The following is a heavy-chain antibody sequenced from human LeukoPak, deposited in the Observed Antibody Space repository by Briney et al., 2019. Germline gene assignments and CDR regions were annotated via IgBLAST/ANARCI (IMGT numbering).Heavy chain of an antibody. CDR1: GYTFTTKW. V-gene: IGHV5-51*01. CDR2: IYPGDSDT. D-gene: IGHD1-26*01. CDR3: AGRLVGTKYFDY. J-gene: IGHJ4*02. Sequence: HGESLKISCKGSGYTFTTKWIGWVRQMPGKGLEWMGIIYPGDSDTRYSPSFQGQVTISADKSISTTYLQWSSLKASDTAMYYCAGRLVGTKYFDYWGQGTLVTVSS.